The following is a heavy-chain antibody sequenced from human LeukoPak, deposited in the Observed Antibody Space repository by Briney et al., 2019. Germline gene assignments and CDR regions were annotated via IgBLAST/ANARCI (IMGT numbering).Heavy chain of an antibody. CDR1: GGSISSYY. Sequence: SETLSLTCTVSGGSISSYYWSWIRQPPGKGLECVGYIYYSETTNYNPSLKSRVTISADTSKNQFSLKLRSVTASDTAVYYCARQYYGSGSYHNYFDYWGQGTQVTVSS. CDR3: ARQYYGSGSYHNYFDY. CDR2: IYYSETT. J-gene: IGHJ4*02. D-gene: IGHD3-10*01. V-gene: IGHV4-59*08.